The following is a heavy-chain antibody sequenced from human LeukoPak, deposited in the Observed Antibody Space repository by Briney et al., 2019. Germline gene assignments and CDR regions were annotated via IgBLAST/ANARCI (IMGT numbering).Heavy chain of an antibody. CDR1: GGSISSYY. D-gene: IGHD4-23*01. V-gene: IGHV4-59*08. CDR2: ISYSGST. Sequence: SETLSLTCTVSGGSISSYYWTWIRQSPGKGLEWIGYISYSGSTNYNPSLKSRVTMSLDTSKNQFPLKLSSVTAADTAVYYCARADYGGKTAYYYYYMDVWGKGTTVTVSS. J-gene: IGHJ6*03. CDR3: ARADYGGKTAYYYYYMDV.